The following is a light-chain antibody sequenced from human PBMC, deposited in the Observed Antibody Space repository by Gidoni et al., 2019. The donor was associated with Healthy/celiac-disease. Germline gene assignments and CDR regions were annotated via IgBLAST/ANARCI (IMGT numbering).Light chain of an antibody. CDR3: AAWDDSLSGWV. CDR1: SSNIGSNY. J-gene: IGLJ3*02. V-gene: IGLV1-47*01. Sequence: SVLTQPPSASGTPGQRVIISCSGSSSNIGSNYVYWYQQLPGTAPKLLIYRNNQRPSGVPGRFSGSKSGTSASLAISGLRSEDETDYYCAAWDDSLSGWVFGGGTKLTVL. CDR2: RNN.